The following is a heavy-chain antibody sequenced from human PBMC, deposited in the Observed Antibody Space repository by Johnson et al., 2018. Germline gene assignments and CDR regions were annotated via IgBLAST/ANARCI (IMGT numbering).Heavy chain of an antibody. CDR3: ARARGSSSRTYGLDV. V-gene: IGHV1-69*01. J-gene: IGHJ6*02. CDR2: IIPLFGTA. Sequence: VQLVESGAEVEKPGSSVKVSCKASGGTFSSYAISWVRQAPGQGLEWLGGIIPLFGTANYAQKFQGRVTITADESTSTAYMELSSLRSEGTAVSYCARARGSSSRTYGLDVWGQGTTVTVSS. CDR1: GGTFSSYA. D-gene: IGHD6-13*01.